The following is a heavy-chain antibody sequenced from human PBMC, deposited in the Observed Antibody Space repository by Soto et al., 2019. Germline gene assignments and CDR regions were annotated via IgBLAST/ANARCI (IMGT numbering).Heavy chain of an antibody. J-gene: IGHJ5*02. CDR3: ARMATFGSLNWFDP. Sequence: GAPAEVSCESCGYSLTNQDVICVRQATGQGLEWMGWMNPGSGDTGYAQKFQGRVTMTRDISIATAYMELSSLRSDDTAIYYCARMATFGSLNWFDPWGQGTLVTVS. D-gene: IGHD3-16*01. CDR2: MNPGSGDT. CDR1: GYSLTNQD. V-gene: IGHV1-8*01.